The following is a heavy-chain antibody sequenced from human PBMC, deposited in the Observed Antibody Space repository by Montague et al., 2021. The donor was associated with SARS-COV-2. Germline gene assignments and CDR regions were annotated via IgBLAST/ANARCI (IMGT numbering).Heavy chain of an antibody. V-gene: IGHV4-61*02. J-gene: IGHJ4*02. CDR3: ARDIEVADLFDY. CDR2: VSISGST. D-gene: IGHD6-19*01. CDR1: GGSISSGSYY. Sequence: TLSLTCTVPGGSISSGSYYWSWIRQPAGKGLEWIGSVSISGSTHYKASLKSSVTISVDTSKNQFSLKLTSVTAADTDVYYCARDIEVADLFDYWGKGTLVTVSS.